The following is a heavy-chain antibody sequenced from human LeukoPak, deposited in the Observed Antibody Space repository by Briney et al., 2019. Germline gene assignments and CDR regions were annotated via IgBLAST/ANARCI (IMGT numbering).Heavy chain of an antibody. V-gene: IGHV4-59*01. Sequence: SETLSLTCTVSGDSIRSYYWSWIRQPPGKGLEWIGYIYYSGSTNYNPSLKSRVTISVDTSNNQFSLKLTSVTAADTAVYYCARSGRGNSAGFDCWGQGTLVTVSS. D-gene: IGHD3-10*01. CDR3: ARSGRGNSAGFDC. J-gene: IGHJ4*02. CDR1: GDSIRSYY. CDR2: IYYSGST.